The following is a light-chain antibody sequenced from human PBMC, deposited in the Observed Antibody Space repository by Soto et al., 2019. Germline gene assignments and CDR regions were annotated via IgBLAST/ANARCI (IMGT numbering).Light chain of an antibody. V-gene: IGKV1-5*03. CDR2: WAS. CDR1: QSISNW. J-gene: IGKJ1*01. CDR3: HQYYTPPWT. Sequence: DIQMTQSPSTLSASVGDRVTITCRASQSISNWLAWYQQKPGKAPKLLIYWASTRESGVPDRFSGSGSGTDFTLTISSLQAEDVAVYYCHQYYTPPWTFGQGTKVDIK.